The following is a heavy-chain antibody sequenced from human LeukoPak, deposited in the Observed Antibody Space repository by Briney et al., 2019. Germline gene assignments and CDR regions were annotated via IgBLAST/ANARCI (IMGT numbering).Heavy chain of an antibody. J-gene: IGHJ5*02. V-gene: IGHV5-51*01. CDR3: ARILVVVAATPGWFDP. CDR1: GYSLTIYW. D-gene: IGHD2-15*01. Sequence: RESRKISWMVAGYSLTIYWIGWERPMPGEGRGWVGIIFTGESDTRYSPSFKGQVTISADKSISTAYLQWSSLKASDTAMYYCARILVVVAATPGWFDPWGQGTLVTVSS. CDR2: IFTGESDT.